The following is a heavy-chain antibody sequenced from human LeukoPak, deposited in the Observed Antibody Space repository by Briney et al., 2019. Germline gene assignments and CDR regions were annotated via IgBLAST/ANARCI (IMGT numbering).Heavy chain of an antibody. Sequence: GGSLRLSCAASGFTFSSYEMHWVRQAPGKGLEWVSYISSSGSTIYYADSVKGRFTISRYNAKNSLYLQMNSLRAEDTAVYYCTRRGGMFPAHYFDYWGQGTLVTVSS. CDR2: ISSSGSTI. J-gene: IGHJ4*02. D-gene: IGHD3-10*02. CDR1: GFTFSSYE. CDR3: TRRGGMFPAHYFDY. V-gene: IGHV3-48*03.